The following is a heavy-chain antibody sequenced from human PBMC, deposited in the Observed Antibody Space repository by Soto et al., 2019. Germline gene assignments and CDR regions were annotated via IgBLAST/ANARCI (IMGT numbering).Heavy chain of an antibody. CDR1: GGSLSGYY. D-gene: IGHD1-1*01. J-gene: IGHJ4*02. V-gene: IGHV4-34*01. Sequence: QVQLQQWGAGLLKPSETLSLTCGVYGGSLSGYYWSWIRQPPGKGLEWIGEIHPSGSTNYSPSLESRVTTSLETSKNQFSLRLTSVTVADTAMYFCSRGTDAYKGGRSWGQGTLVTVSS. CDR2: IHPSGST. CDR3: SRGTDAYKGGRS.